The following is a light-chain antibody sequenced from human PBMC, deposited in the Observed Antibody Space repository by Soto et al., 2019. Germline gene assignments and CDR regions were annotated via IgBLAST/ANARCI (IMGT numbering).Light chain of an antibody. V-gene: IGKV3D-11*01. CDR3: QQFGSSVT. CDR2: DAS. J-gene: IGKJ5*01. Sequence: EIVLTQSPATLSLSPGERATLSCRASQGVSSYLAWYQQKPGQAPRLLINDASNTATGIPARLSGSGPGTDFTLTIRSLEPEDSAVYYCQQFGSSVTFGQGTRLEIK. CDR1: QGVSSY.